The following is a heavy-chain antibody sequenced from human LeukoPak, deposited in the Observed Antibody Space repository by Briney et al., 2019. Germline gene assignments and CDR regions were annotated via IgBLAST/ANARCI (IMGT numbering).Heavy chain of an antibody. CDR2: ISGSGGST. D-gene: IGHD3-10*01. CDR3: AKDHYYGSGSYYTPPEY. V-gene: IGHV3-23*01. Sequence: PGGSLRLSCAASGFTFSGYAMSWVRQAPGKGLEWVSAISGSGGSTYYADSVKGRFTISRDDSKNTLYLQMNSLRAEDTAVYYCAKDHYYGSGSYYTPPEYWGQGTLVTVSS. J-gene: IGHJ4*02. CDR1: GFTFSGYA.